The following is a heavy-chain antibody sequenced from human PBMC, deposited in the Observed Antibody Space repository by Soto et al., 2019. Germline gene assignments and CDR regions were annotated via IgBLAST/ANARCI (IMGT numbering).Heavy chain of an antibody. CDR2: ISYDGSNK. D-gene: IGHD5-18*01. Sequence: ESGGGVVQPGRSLRLSCAASGFTFSSYGMHWVRQAPGKGLEWVAVISYDGSNKYYADSVKGRFTISRDNSKNTLYLQMNSLRAEDTAVYYCANVQLWAQDYYYGMDVWGQGTTVTVSS. CDR3: ANVQLWAQDYYYGMDV. J-gene: IGHJ6*02. CDR1: GFTFSSYG. V-gene: IGHV3-30*18.